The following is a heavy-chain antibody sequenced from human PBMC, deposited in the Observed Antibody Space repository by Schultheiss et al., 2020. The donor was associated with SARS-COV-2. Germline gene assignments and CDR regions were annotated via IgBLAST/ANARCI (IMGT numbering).Heavy chain of an antibody. CDR2: IYYSGST. CDR1: GGSISSYY. V-gene: IGHV4-59*05. Sequence: SQTLSLTCTVSGGSISSYYWSWIRQPPGKGLEWIGSIYYSGSTYYNPSLKSRVTISVDTSKNQFSLKLSSVTAADTAVYYCARGEVAATSDNWFDPWGQGTLVTVSS. J-gene: IGHJ5*02. D-gene: IGHD2-15*01. CDR3: ARGEVAATSDNWFDP.